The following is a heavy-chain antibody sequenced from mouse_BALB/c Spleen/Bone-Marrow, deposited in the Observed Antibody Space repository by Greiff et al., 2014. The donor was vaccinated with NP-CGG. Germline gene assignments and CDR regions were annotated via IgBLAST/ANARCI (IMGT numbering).Heavy chain of an antibody. CDR3: ANYHYGYYFDS. Sequence: VQLQQPGAELVKPGASVKLSCTASGFNIKDTYMHWVKQRPEQGLEWIGRIDPANGNTKYDPKFQGKATITADTSSNTAYLQLSSLTSEDTAVYYCANYHYGYYFDSWGQGTTLTVSS. V-gene: IGHV14-3*02. J-gene: IGHJ2*01. D-gene: IGHD2-4*01. CDR2: IDPANGNT. CDR1: GFNIKDTY.